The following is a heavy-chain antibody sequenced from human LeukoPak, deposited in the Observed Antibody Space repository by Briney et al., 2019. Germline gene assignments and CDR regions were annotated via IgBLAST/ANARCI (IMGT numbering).Heavy chain of an antibody. D-gene: IGHD5-18*01. CDR1: GFTFSSYA. J-gene: IGHJ4*02. Sequence: GGSLRLSCAASGFTFSSYAMSWVRQAPGKGLEWVSSISNSGGSTYYADSVKGRFAISRDTSKSTLFLQMNSLRAEDTAVYYCAKVLISYGIFDYWGQGTLVTVSS. CDR2: ISNSGGST. CDR3: AKVLISYGIFDY. V-gene: IGHV3-23*01.